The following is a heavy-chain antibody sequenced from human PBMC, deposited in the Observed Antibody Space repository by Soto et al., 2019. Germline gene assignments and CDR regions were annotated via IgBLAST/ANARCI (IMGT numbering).Heavy chain of an antibody. Sequence: ASVKVSCKVSGYTLTELSMHWVRQAPGKGLEWMGGFDPEDGETNYAQKFQGRVTITADESTSTAYMELSSLRSEDTAVYYCARVGDFWSGYPDYYYYGMDVWGQGTTVTVSS. CDR2: FDPEDGET. J-gene: IGHJ6*02. CDR3: ARVGDFWSGYPDYYYYGMDV. D-gene: IGHD3-3*01. CDR1: GYTLTELS. V-gene: IGHV1-24*01.